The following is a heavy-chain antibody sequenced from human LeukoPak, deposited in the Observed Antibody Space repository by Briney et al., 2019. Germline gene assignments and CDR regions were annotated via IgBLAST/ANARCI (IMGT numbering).Heavy chain of an antibody. J-gene: IGHJ4*02. CDR1: GVSVSSGSYY. Sequence: SETLSLTCSVSGVSVSSGSYYWSWIRQPPGMGLEWIGSIHYSGSTNYNPSLKSRVTISVDTSKKQFSLKMNSVTAADTAVYYCARTTIVATIWDYWGQGTPVTVSS. CDR3: ARTTIVATIWDY. V-gene: IGHV4-61*01. D-gene: IGHD5-12*01. CDR2: IHYSGST.